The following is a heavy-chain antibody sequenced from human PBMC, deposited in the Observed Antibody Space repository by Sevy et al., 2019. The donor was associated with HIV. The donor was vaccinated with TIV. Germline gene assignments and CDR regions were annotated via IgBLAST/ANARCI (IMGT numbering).Heavy chain of an antibody. CDR1: GYSFTSYW. D-gene: IGHD2-2*01. J-gene: IGHJ5*02. Sequence: GESLKISCKGSGYSFTSYWIGWVRQMPGKGLEWMGIIYPGDSDTRNSLSFQGQVTISADKSISTAYLQWSSLKASDTAMYYCARRVGYCSSTSCRKGDWFDPWGQGTLVTVSS. CDR2: IYPGDSDT. CDR3: ARRVGYCSSTSCRKGDWFDP. V-gene: IGHV5-51*01.